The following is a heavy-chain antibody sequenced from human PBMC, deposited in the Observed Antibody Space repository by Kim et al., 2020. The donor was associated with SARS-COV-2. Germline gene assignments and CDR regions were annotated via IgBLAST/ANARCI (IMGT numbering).Heavy chain of an antibody. Sequence: GGSLRLSCAASGFTFSNAWMSWVRQAPGKGLEWVGRIKSKTDGGTTDYAAPVKGRFTISRDDSKNTLYLQMNSLKTEDTAVYYCTTSWRSKGLRLGELSSPVDYWGQGTLVTVSS. J-gene: IGHJ4*02. CDR2: IKSKTDGGTT. CDR1: GFTFSNAW. D-gene: IGHD3-16*02. V-gene: IGHV3-15*01. CDR3: TTSWRSKGLRLGELSSPVDY.